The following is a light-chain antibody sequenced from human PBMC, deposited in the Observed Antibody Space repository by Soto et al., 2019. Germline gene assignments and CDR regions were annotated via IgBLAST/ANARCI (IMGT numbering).Light chain of an antibody. CDR3: AAWDDSLSGLV. CDR1: RSNIGTNY. CDR2: RNT. J-gene: IGLJ3*02. V-gene: IGLV1-47*01. Sequence: QSVLTQPPSASGTPGQRVLISCSGSRSNIGTNYVYWYQQLPGTAPRLLISRNTQRPSGVPDRFSASKSGTSASLAISGLRSEDETEYSCAAWDDSLSGLVFGGGTKLTVL.